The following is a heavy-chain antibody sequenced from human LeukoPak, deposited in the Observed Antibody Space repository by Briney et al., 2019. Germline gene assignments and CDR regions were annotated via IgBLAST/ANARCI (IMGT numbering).Heavy chain of an antibody. Sequence: PGGSLRLSCAASGFTFSSYAMSWVRQAPGKGLEWVSAISGSGGSTYYADSVKGRFTISRDNAKNSLYLQMNSLRAEDTAVYYCARDRDYYSGVGPDYWGQGTLVTVSS. D-gene: IGHD2-21*01. CDR1: GFTFSSYA. CDR3: ARDRDYYSGVGPDY. V-gene: IGHV3-23*01. CDR2: ISGSGGST. J-gene: IGHJ4*02.